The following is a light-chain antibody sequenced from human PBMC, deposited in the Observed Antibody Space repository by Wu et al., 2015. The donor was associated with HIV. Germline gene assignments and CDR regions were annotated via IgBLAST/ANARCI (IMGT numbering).Light chain of an antibody. CDR1: QSVSSSY. CDR3: QQYGSWIT. CDR2: GAS. J-gene: IGKJ5*01. Sequence: EIVLTQSPGTLSLSPGERATLSCRASQSVSSSYLAWYQQKPGQAPRLLIYGASSRATGIPDRFSGSGFGTDFTLTISRLEPEDFAVYYCQQYGSWITFGQGTRLEIK. V-gene: IGKV3-20*01.